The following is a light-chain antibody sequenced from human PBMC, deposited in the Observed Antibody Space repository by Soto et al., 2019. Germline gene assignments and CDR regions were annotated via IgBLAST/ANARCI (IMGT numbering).Light chain of an antibody. V-gene: IGLV2-23*01. J-gene: IGLJ1*01. CDR2: EGS. Sequence: QSVLTQPASVSGSPGQSITISCTGTSSDVGSYNLVSWYQQHPGKAPKLMIYEGSKRPSGVSNRFSGSKSGNTASLTISGLQAEDEADYYCCSFAGSPTLYVFGTGTKVTVL. CDR1: SSDVGSYNL. CDR3: CSFAGSPTLYV.